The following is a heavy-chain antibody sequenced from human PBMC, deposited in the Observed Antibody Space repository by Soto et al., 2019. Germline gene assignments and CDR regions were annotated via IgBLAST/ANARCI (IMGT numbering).Heavy chain of an antibody. CDR1: GFTFSSYG. J-gene: IGHJ5*02. Sequence: GGSLRLSCAASGFTFSSYGMHWVRQAPGKGLEWVSAICGGGSNKYYADSVKGRFTISRDNSKNTLYLQMNSLRAEDTAVYYCAKGFALNWFDPWGQGTLVTVSS. D-gene: IGHD3-10*01. CDR3: AKGFALNWFDP. CDR2: ICGGGSNK. V-gene: IGHV3-33*06.